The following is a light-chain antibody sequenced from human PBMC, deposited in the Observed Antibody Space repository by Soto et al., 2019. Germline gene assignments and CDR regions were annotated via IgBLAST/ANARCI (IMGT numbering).Light chain of an antibody. J-gene: IGLJ1*01. Sequence: QSALTQPASVSGSPGQSITISCTGTSSDVGSYNLVSWYQQHPGKAPKLMIYEGSKRPSGVSNRFSGSKSANTASLTISGLQADDEADYYCCSLTTSHTYVFGSGTKLTVL. CDR2: EGS. CDR3: CSLTTSHTYV. V-gene: IGLV2-14*02. CDR1: SSDVGSYNL.